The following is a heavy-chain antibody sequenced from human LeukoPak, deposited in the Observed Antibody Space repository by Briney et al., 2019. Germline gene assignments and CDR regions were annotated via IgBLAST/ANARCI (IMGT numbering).Heavy chain of an antibody. Sequence: SVKVSCKASGGTFSSYAISWVRQAPGQGLEWMGGIIPIFGTANYAQKFQGRVTMTTDTSTSTAYMELSSLRSEDTAVYYCATDLGVDFGMDVWGQGTTVTVSS. CDR3: ATDLGVDFGMDV. V-gene: IGHV1-69*05. J-gene: IGHJ6*02. CDR2: IIPIFGTA. D-gene: IGHD3-3*01. CDR1: GGTFSSYA.